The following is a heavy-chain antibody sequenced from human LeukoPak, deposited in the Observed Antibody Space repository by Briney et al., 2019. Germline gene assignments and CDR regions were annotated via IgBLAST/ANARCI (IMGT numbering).Heavy chain of an antibody. V-gene: IGHV3-9*01. CDR3: AKAPHYYTSATYWDYFEN. Sequence: GGSLRLSCAASGFTFDDFAMHWARQSPGKGLEWVSGISWNSDTTAYADSVKGRFTISRDNANNSLYLLMNSLRSEDTAFYYCAKAPHYYTSATYWDYFENWGQGSLVTVSS. CDR1: GFTFDDFA. D-gene: IGHD3-10*01. J-gene: IGHJ4*02. CDR2: ISWNSDTT.